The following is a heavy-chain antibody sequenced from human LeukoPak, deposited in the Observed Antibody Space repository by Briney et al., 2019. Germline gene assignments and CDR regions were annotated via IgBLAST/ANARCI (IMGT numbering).Heavy chain of an antibody. CDR2: ISSSSTYI. Sequence: GRSLRLSCAASGFTFSSYAMHWVRQAPGKGLEWVSSISSSSTYIYYADSVKGRFTISRDNAKNSLYLQMSSLRAEDTAVYYCARGSQQLAGDSYWGQGTLVTVSS. V-gene: IGHV3-21*01. CDR3: ARGSQQLAGDSY. D-gene: IGHD3-22*01. CDR1: GFTFSSYA. J-gene: IGHJ4*02.